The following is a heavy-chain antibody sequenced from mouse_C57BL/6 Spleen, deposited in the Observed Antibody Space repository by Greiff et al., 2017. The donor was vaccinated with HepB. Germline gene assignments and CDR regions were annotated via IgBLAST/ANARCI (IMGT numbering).Heavy chain of an antibody. D-gene: IGHD2-5*01. J-gene: IGHJ3*01. CDR3: TRRDYSNWWFAY. CDR1: GYTFTDYE. CDR2: IDPETGGT. V-gene: IGHV1-15*01. Sequence: QVQLQQSGAELVRPGASVTLSCKASGYTFTDYEIHWVKQTPVHGLEWIGAIDPETGGTAYNQKFKGKAILTADKSSSTAYMELRSLTSEDSAVYYCTRRDYSNWWFAYWGQGTLVTVSA.